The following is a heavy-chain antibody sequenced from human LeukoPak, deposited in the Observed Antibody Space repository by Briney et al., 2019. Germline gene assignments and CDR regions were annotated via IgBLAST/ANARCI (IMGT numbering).Heavy chain of an antibody. CDR1: GGSFSGYY. D-gene: IGHD6-25*01. CDR3: ARGAATGYYFDY. CDR2: INHSGST. Sequence: SEALCLTCADYGGSFSGYYWSWIRQPPGEGLEWIGEINHSGSTNYNPSLKSRVTISVDTSKNQSSLKLSSVTAADTAVYYCARGAATGYYFDYWGQGTLVTVSS. J-gene: IGHJ4*02. V-gene: IGHV4-34*01.